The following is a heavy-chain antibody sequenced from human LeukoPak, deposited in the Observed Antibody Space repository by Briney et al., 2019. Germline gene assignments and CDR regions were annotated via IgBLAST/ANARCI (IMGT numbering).Heavy chain of an antibody. CDR3: ARGGRDTAMVGPSHGGALFQH. CDR2: IKQGGSEK. CDR1: GFTFSSYW. V-gene: IGHV3-7*01. Sequence: PGGSLRLSCAASGFTFSSYWMSWVRQAPGKGLEWVANIKQGGSEKYYVDSVKGRFTISRDNAKNSLYLQMNSLRAEDTAVYYCARGGRDTAMVGPSHGGALFQHWGQGTLVTVSS. D-gene: IGHD5-18*01. J-gene: IGHJ1*01.